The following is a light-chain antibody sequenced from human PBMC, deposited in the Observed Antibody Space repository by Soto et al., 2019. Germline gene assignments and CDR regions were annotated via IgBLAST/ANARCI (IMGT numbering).Light chain of an antibody. J-gene: IGKJ4*01. CDR3: QQYGSSPLT. Sequence: EIVLTQSPATLSVSPGERATLSCRASQSVSSNLAWYQQKPGQAPRLLIYGASTRATGIPARFSGSGSGTDSTLTISRLEPEDFAVYYCQQYGSSPLTFGGGTKVDIK. V-gene: IGKV3-20*01. CDR2: GAS. CDR1: QSVSSN.